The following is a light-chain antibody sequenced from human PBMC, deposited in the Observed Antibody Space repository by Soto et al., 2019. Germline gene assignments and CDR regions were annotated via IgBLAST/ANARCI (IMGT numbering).Light chain of an antibody. J-gene: IGLJ3*02. CDR3: SLYTTSSTPVV. Sequence: QSALTQPPSVSGSPGQSVTISCTGNSSDVGSYNRVSWYQQPPGTAPKLMIYEVSNRPSGVPDRFSGSKSGNTASLTISGLQAEDEADYYCSLYTTSSTPVVFGGGTKVTVL. CDR1: SSDVGSYNR. CDR2: EVS. V-gene: IGLV2-18*01.